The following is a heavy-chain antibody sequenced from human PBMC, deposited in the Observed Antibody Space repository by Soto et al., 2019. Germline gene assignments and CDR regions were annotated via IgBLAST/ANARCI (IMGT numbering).Heavy chain of an antibody. Sequence: QVQLVQSGAEVKKPGSSVKVSCKASGGTFSSYAISWVRQAPGQGLEWMGGIIPIFGTANYAQKFQGRVTITADKPTGTAYMGLSSRRSEDTAVYYWASRVRTTTVTTSRGGGVYYYYGMDVWGQGTTVTVSS. CDR1: GGTFSSYA. CDR2: IIPIFGTA. CDR3: ASRVRTTTVTTSRGGGVYYYYGMDV. V-gene: IGHV1-69*06. D-gene: IGHD4-17*01. J-gene: IGHJ6*02.